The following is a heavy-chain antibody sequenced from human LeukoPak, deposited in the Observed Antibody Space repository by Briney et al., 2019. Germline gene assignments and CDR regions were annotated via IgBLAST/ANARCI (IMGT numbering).Heavy chain of an antibody. J-gene: IGHJ6*03. CDR1: GYTLTELS. D-gene: IGHD1-20*01. CDR2: FDPEDGET. Sequence: ASVKVSCKVSGYTLTELSMHWGRQAPGKGLEWMGGFDPEDGETIYAQKFQGRVTMTEDTSTDTAYMELSSLRSEDTAVYYCATRWYNWNHSGTYYYYYMDVWGKGTTVTISS. CDR3: ATRWYNWNHSGTYYYYYMDV. V-gene: IGHV1-24*01.